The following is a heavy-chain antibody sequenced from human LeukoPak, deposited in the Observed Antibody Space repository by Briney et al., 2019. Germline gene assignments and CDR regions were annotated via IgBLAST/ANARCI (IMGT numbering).Heavy chain of an antibody. J-gene: IGHJ4*02. V-gene: IGHV3-53*01. CDR2: IYSGGST. Sequence: GGSLRLSCAASGFTFSIYSMNWVRQAPGKGLEWVSLIYSGGSTYYADSVKGRFTISRDNSKNTLYLQMNSLRAEDTAVYYCARADGSGSYLDYWGQGTLVTVSS. D-gene: IGHD3-10*01. CDR1: GFTFSIYS. CDR3: ARADGSGSYLDY.